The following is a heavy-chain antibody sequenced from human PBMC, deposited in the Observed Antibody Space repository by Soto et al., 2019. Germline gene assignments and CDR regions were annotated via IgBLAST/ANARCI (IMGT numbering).Heavy chain of an antibody. D-gene: IGHD2-8*02. CDR2: INHRGSA. CDR3: ASGSRVKILAATGRDYYYHGLDV. J-gene: IGHJ6*02. CDR1: GGSFRGYY. Sequence: QVQLQQWGAGLLKPSETLSLTCAVYGGSFRGYYWSWIRQPPGKGLEWIGEINHRGSANYNPSVKSRVTISVVTSKNQFSLKLNSVAAADTAMYYCASGSRVKILAATGRDYYYHGLDVWAQGTAVTVSS. V-gene: IGHV4-34*01.